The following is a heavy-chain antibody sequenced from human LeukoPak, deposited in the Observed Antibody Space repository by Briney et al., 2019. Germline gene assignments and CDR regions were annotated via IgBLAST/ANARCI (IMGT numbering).Heavy chain of an antibody. V-gene: IGHV1-2*06. CDR1: GYTFTGYF. J-gene: IGHJ4*02. Sequence: ASVKISCKASGYTFTGYFMHWVRQAPGQGLEWVGRIRPNSAGTNYAQQFQGRVTMTRDTSTSTVYMELSSLRSEDTAVYYCARGIKDCSSTSCYTFSFDYWGQGTLVTVSS. CDR2: IRPNSAGT. D-gene: IGHD2-2*02. CDR3: ARGIKDCSSTSCYTFSFDY.